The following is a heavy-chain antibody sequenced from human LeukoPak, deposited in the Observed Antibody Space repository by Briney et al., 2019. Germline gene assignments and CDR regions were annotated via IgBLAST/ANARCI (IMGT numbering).Heavy chain of an antibody. CDR3: ARLDDFWSGYAFFDS. D-gene: IGHD3-3*01. V-gene: IGHV4-39*01. Sequence: SETLSLTCTVSGGSISSSSYYWGWIRQPPGKGLEWIGSIYYSGSTYYNPSLKSRVTISVDTSKNQFSLKLSSVTAADTAVYYCARLDDFWSGYAFFDSWGQGTLVTVSS. CDR2: IYYSGST. J-gene: IGHJ4*02. CDR1: GGSISSSSYY.